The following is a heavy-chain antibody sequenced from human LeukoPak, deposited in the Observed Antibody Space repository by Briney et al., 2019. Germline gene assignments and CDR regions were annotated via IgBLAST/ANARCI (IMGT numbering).Heavy chain of an antibody. CDR3: AGGGGLDV. V-gene: IGHV3-7*03. CDR1: GFTFSSYW. Sequence: QPGGSLRLSCAASGFTFSSYWMNWARQAPGKGLEWVASINHNGNVNYYVDSVKGRFTISRDNAKNSLYLQMSNLRAEDTAVYFFAGGGGLDVWGQGATVTVSS. J-gene: IGHJ6*02. CDR2: INHNGNVN. D-gene: IGHD3-16*01.